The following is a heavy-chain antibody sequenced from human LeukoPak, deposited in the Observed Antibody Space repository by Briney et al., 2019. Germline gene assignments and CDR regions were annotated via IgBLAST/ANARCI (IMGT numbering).Heavy chain of an antibody. CDR1: GASISSGSYF. V-gene: IGHV4-61*02. D-gene: IGHD2-8*01. J-gene: IGHJ5*02. CDR3: ARALCINGICEWFDP. CDR2: IYTSGST. Sequence: SQTPSLTCTVSGASISSGSYFWSWIRQPAGKGLEWIGRIYTSGSTNYNPSLKSRVTISVDTSKNQFSLKLRSVTAADTAVYYCARALCINGICEWFDPWGQGTLVTVSS.